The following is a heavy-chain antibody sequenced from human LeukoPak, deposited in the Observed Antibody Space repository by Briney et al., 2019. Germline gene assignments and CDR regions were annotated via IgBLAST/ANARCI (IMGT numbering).Heavy chain of an antibody. D-gene: IGHD2-8*02. CDR3: ASRPRTGIGPLDY. Sequence: GGSLRLSCAASGFTFSIYAMTWVRQAPGKGLELVSSITGSGDTTYYADSVKGRFTISRDNSKNTLYLHMNSLRADETAVYYCASRPRTGIGPLDYWGQGILVTVSS. J-gene: IGHJ4*02. CDR2: ITGSGDTT. CDR1: GFTFSIYA. V-gene: IGHV3-23*01.